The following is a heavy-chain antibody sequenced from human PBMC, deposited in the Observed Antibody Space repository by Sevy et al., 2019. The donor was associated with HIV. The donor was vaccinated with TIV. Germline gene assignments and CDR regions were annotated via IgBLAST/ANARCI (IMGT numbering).Heavy chain of an antibody. Sequence: GESLKISCKGSGFTFTTYWIGWVRQMPGKGLEWIGIIYPDNSDTRYSPSFQGQVTISVDKPISTAYLQWSTLKASDTAMYYCARHYASYGVTGYYYYYGLDVWGQGTTVTVSS. CDR2: IYPDNSDT. V-gene: IGHV5-51*01. CDR3: ARHYASYGVTGYYYYYGLDV. CDR1: GFTFTTYW. J-gene: IGHJ6*02. D-gene: IGHD4-17*01.